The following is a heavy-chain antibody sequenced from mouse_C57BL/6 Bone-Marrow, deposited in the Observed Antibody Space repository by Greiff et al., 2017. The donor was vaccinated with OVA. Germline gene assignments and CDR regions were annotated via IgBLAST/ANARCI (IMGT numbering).Heavy chain of an antibody. Sequence: VQLKESGPGLVQPSQSLSITCTVSGFSLTSYGVHWVRQSPGKGLEWLGVIWRGGSTDYNAAFMSRLSITKDNSKSQVFFKMNSLQADDTAIYYCANNSNYYASSYDYYAMDYWGPATSVTVSS. V-gene: IGHV2-5*01. CDR3: ANNSNYYASSYDYYAMDY. CDR1: GFSLTSYG. CDR2: IWRGGST. J-gene: IGHJ4*01. D-gene: IGHD1-1*01.